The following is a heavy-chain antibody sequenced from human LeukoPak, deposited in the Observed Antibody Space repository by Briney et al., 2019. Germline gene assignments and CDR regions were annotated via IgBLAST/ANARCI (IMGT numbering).Heavy chain of an antibody. J-gene: IGHJ4*02. CDR2: IYNSGST. Sequence: PSETLSLTCTVSGGSISSYYWSWIRQPPGKGLEWIAYIYNSGSTNYNPSLKSRVTISVDTSKTQFSLKMSSVTAADTAVYYCARTTRYYDSSGCFDFWGQGTLVTVSS. CDR1: GGSISSYY. D-gene: IGHD3-22*01. V-gene: IGHV4-59*08. CDR3: ARTTRYYDSSGCFDF.